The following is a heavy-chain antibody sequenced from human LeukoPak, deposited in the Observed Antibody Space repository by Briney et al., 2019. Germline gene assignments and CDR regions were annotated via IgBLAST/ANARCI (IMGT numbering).Heavy chain of an antibody. J-gene: IGHJ6*03. D-gene: IGHD3-9*01. CDR1: GFTFSSYW. CDR3: ARDHHDVLTGYYSNYYNYYYMDV. V-gene: IGHV3-7*01. Sequence: QPGGSLRLSCVASGFTFSSYWMSWVRQAPGKGLEWVANIKEDGSEKYYVDSVRGRFTLSRDNAENSLYLQMNSLRAEDTAVYYYARDHHDVLTGYYSNYYNYYYMDVWGKGTTVTVSS. CDR2: IKEDGSEK.